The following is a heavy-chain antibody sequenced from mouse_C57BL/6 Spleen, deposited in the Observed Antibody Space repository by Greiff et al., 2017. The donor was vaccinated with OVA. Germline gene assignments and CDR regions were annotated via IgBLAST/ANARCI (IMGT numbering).Heavy chain of an antibody. V-gene: IGHV1-18*01. J-gene: IGHJ2*01. CDR1: GYTFTDYN. Sequence: VQLQQSGPELVKPGASVKIPCKASGYTFTDYNMDWVKQSHGQSLEWIGDINPNNGGTIYNQKFKGKATLTVDKSSSTAYMELRSLTAEDTAVDYCARKGAGTFCFDYWGQGTTLTVSS. CDR3: ARKGAGTFCFDY. CDR2: INPNNGGT. D-gene: IGHD4-1*01.